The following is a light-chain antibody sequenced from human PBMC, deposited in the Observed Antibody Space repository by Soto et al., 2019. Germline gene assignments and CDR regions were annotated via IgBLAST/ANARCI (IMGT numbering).Light chain of an antibody. Sequence: TQSPATRSGARGERAARSCRSFQSVSSNLAWYQQKPGQAPRLLIHGACTRATGIPARFSGAGSWTDFTVNITNLQPEDFAPSSRQIRRNWGRTRMLGPGTKVDIK. V-gene: IGKV3-15*01. CDR1: QSVSSN. J-gene: IGKJ1*01. CDR2: GAC. CDR3: QIRRNWGRTRM.